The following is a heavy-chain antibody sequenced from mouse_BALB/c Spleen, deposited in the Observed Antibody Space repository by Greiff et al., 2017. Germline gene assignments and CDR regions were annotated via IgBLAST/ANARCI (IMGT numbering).Heavy chain of an antibody. CDR2: ISYSGST. D-gene: IGHD4-1*01. Sequence: EVQLQQSGPGLVKPSQSLSLTCTVTGYSITSDYAWNWIRQFPGNKLEWMGYISYSGSTSYNPSLKSRISITRDTSKNQFFLQLNSVTTDDTATYYCARGDWDLFAYWGQGTLVTVSA. CDR3: ARGDWDLFAY. CDR1: GYSITSDYA. V-gene: IGHV3-2*02. J-gene: IGHJ3*01.